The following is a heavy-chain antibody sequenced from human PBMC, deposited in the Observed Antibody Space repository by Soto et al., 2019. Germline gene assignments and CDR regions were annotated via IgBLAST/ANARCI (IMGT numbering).Heavy chain of an antibody. CDR2: ISGSGGST. V-gene: IGHV3-23*01. CDR1: GFTFSNYA. J-gene: IGHJ4*02. CDR3: ARGDGYDPYSYFDY. D-gene: IGHD5-12*01. Sequence: GGSLRLSCAASGFTFSNYAMTWVRQAPGKGLEWVSAISGSGGSTYYADSVKGRFTISRDNSKNTLYLQMNSLRADDTAVYYCARGDGYDPYSYFDYWGQGILVTVYS.